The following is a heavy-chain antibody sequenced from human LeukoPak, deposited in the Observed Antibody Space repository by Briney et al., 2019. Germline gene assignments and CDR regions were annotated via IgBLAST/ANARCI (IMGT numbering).Heavy chain of an antibody. CDR2: MYYSGTT. CDR3: ATPYCGTISCLDVFDI. CDR1: GVSISSDKYY. Sequence: PSEPLSLTCSVSGVSISSDKYYWAWFRQRPGKGLEWIVYMYYSGTTSYNPSLKSRVSISVDTSRSQFSLKLSSVTAADTAVYYCATPYCGTISCLDVFDIWGQGTMVTVSS. J-gene: IGHJ3*02. D-gene: IGHD2-21*01. V-gene: IGHV4-31*03.